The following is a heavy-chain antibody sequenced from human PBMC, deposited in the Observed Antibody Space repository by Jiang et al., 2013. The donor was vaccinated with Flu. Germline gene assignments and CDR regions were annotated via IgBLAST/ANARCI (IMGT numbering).Heavy chain of an antibody. D-gene: IGHD2-21*01. CDR2: IKQDGSEK. V-gene: IGHV3-7*01. J-gene: IGHJ2*01. CDR3: ARDLEVCDGDCHSTWYFDL. Sequence: NIKQDGSEKYYVDSVKGRFTISRDNAKNSLYLQMNSLRAEDTAVYYCARDLEVCDGDCHSTWYFDLWGRGTLVTVSS.